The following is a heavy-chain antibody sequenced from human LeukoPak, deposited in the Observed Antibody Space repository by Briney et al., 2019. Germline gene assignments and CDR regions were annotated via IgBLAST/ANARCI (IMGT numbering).Heavy chain of an antibody. CDR1: GGTFGSYA. V-gene: IGHV1-69*04. Sequence: GASVKVSCKASGGTFGSYAISWVRQAPGQGLEWMGRIIPIFGLANYAQKFQGRVTITADKSTSTAYMELSSLRSEDTAVYYCAINLRDGGDYFDYWGQGTLVTVSS. J-gene: IGHJ4*02. CDR3: AINLRDGGDYFDY. CDR2: IIPIFGLA. D-gene: IGHD5-24*01.